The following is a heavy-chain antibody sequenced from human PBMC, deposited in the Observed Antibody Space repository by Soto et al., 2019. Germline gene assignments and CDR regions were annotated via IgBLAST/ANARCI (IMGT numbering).Heavy chain of an antibody. CDR3: AKGVPGIAVAGTGYFQH. J-gene: IGHJ1*01. V-gene: IGHV3-48*01. CDR1: GFTFSSYS. Sequence: GGSXRLSCAASGFTFSSYSMNWVRQAPGKGLEWVSYISSSSSTTYYADSVKGRFTISRDNSKNTLYLQMNSLRAEDTAVYYCAKGVPGIAVAGTGYFQHWGQGTLVTVSS. CDR2: ISSSSSTT. D-gene: IGHD6-19*01.